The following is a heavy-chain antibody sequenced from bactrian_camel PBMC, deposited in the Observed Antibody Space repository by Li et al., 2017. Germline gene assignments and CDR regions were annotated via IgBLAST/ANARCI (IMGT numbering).Heavy chain of an antibody. CDR1: GFTFSSYW. Sequence: QLVESGGGLVQPGGSLRLSCAASGFTFSSYWMYWVRQAPGKGLEWVSIINRGGTTYYADSMKGRFTISRGNATNTVHLQMNSLKPEDTAVYYCVSLVGRPLVHQGTQVTVS. D-gene: IGHD2*01. J-gene: IGHJ4*01. CDR2: IINRGGTT. V-gene: IGHV3S25*01.